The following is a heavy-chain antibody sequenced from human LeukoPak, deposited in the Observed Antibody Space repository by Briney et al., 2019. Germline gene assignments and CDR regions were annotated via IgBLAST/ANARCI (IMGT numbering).Heavy chain of an antibody. CDR2: ISYDGNYK. Sequence: GRSLRLSCAASGFIFSSYGMHWVRQAPGKGLEWVAVISYDGNYKYYADSVKGRFTISRDDSKNTLYLQMNSLRAEDTAIYYCAKEKVPISMPAWYFDLWGRGTLVTVSS. J-gene: IGHJ2*01. V-gene: IGHV3-30*18. D-gene: IGHD2/OR15-2a*01. CDR3: AKEKVPISMPAWYFDL. CDR1: GFIFSSYG.